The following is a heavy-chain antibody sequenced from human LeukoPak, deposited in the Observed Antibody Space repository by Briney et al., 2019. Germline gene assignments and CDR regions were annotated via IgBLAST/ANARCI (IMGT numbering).Heavy chain of an antibody. CDR1: GFTFSNSW. CDR2: IKDDGTTT. V-gene: IGHV3-74*01. Sequence: PGGSLRLSCAASGFTFSNSWTHWVRQAPGKGLMWVSGIKDDGTTTFYADSVKGRFSISIDSAKNTLYLQMNSLTVDDSGAYYCGGVFDFWGQGALVTVSS. CDR3: GGVFDF. J-gene: IGHJ4*02. D-gene: IGHD2-8*01.